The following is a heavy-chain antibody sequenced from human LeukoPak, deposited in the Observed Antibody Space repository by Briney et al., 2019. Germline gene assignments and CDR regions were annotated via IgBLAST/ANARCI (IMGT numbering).Heavy chain of an antibody. V-gene: IGHV3-7*01. J-gene: IGHJ6*03. CDR1: GFTFSSYW. Sequence: PGGSLRLSCAASGFTFSSYWMSWVRQAPGKGLEWVANIKQDGSEKYYVDSVKGRFTISRDNAKNSLYLQMNSLRAEDTAVYYCARSPSGSGGYYMDVWGKGTTVTVSS. D-gene: IGHD1-26*01. CDR2: IKQDGSEK. CDR3: ARSPSGSGGYYMDV.